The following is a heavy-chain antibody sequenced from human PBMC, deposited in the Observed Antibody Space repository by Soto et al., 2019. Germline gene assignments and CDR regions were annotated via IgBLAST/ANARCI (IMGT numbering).Heavy chain of an antibody. Sequence: QLQLLESGPGLVKASETLSLTCSVSGGSISTSRSYWAWIRQPPGKGLEWLANIFYSGRTFYNPSLASLVPVSVDSSKNEFSLKLRSVTAADTAVYYCARQPTTGDTDLWFDPWGQGTLVTVSS. CDR2: IFYSGRT. V-gene: IGHV4-39*01. J-gene: IGHJ5*02. CDR1: GGSISTSRSY. D-gene: IGHD2-21*01. CDR3: ARQPTTGDTDLWFDP.